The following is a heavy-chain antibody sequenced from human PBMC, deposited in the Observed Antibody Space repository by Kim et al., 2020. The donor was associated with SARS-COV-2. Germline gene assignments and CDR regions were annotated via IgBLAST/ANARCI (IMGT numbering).Heavy chain of an antibody. J-gene: IGHJ5*02. D-gene: IGHD4-17*01. CDR1: GVSFSSYG. Sequence: GGSLRLSCAASGVSFSSYGMHWVRQAPGRGLDWVALISYDGINTFYADSVKGRFTISRDNSKNKLYLQMNSLRPDDTAVYYCARKGHYGDEMDPWGQGTLVTVSS. CDR2: ISYDGINT. V-gene: IGHV3-30*03. CDR3: ARKGHYGDEMDP.